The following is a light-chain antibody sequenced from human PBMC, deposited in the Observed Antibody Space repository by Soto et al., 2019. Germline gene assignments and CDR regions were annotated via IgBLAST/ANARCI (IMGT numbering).Light chain of an antibody. Sequence: QSVLTQPPSVSAAPGQTVTISCSGSSSTIGNNYVSWYQQVPGVAPKLLIFDNYKRPSGIPARFSGSKSGTSATLAITGLHTGDEADYYCGTWDSRLTTFVFGTGTKVTVL. CDR1: SSTIGNNY. J-gene: IGLJ1*01. CDR2: DNY. CDR3: GTWDSRLTTFV. V-gene: IGLV1-51*01.